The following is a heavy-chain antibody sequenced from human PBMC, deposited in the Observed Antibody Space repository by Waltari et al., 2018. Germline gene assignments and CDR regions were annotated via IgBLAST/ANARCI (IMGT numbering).Heavy chain of an antibody. Sequence: EVQLVESGGGLVQPGGSLRLSCAASGFTFSSYAMSWVRQAPGQGLEWVSAISGSGGSTYYADSVKGRFTISRDNSKNTLYLQMNSLRAEDTAVYYCAKDRYYGSGSHPGGDFDYWGQGTLVTVSS. CDR3: AKDRYYGSGSHPGGDFDY. J-gene: IGHJ4*02. CDR2: ISGSGGST. D-gene: IGHD3-10*01. CDR1: GFTFSSYA. V-gene: IGHV3-23*04.